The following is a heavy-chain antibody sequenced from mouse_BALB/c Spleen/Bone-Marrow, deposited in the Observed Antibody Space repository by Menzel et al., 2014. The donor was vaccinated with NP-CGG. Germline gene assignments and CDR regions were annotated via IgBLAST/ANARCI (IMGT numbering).Heavy chain of an antibody. Sequence: EVHLVESGGGLVKPGGSLKLSCAASGFTFRDYYMYWVRQTPEKRLEWVATISDGGTYTYYSDSVKGRFTISRGKAKNNLYLQMTNLMSEDTAMYRCVRDGDYRYAWFSYWGQGTLVTVSA. CDR3: VRDGDYRYAWFSY. J-gene: IGHJ3*01. D-gene: IGHD2-14*01. V-gene: IGHV5-4*02. CDR1: GFTFRDYY. CDR2: ISDGGTYT.